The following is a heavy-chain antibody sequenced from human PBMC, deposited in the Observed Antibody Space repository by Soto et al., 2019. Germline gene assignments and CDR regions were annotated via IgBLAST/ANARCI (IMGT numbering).Heavy chain of an antibody. CDR2: INSDGSST. D-gene: IGHD6-6*01. V-gene: IGHV3-74*01. CDR1: GFTFSSYW. J-gene: IGHJ6*03. Sequence: GGSLRLSSAASGFTFSSYWMHWVRQAPGKGLVWVSRINSDGSSTSYADSVKGRFTISRDNAKNSLYLQMNSLRAEDTALYYCAKGIAARNYYYYMDVWGKGTTVTVSS. CDR3: AKGIAARNYYYYMDV.